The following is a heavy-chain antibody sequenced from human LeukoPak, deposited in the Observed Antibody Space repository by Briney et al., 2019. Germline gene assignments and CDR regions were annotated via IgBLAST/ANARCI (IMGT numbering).Heavy chain of an antibody. CDR1: GGSFSGYD. J-gene: IGHJ4*02. V-gene: IGHV4-34*01. Sequence: SETLSLTCAVYGGSFSGYDWSWTRQPPGKGLEWLGEINHSGSTNYNPSLKSRVTISVATSKNQFSLRLSYVPAADTAVYYCERRRNRGHRQSTSKNAVFGYWGQGTLATVSS. CDR2: INHSGST. D-gene: IGHD3-3*01. CDR3: ERRRNRGHRQSTSKNAVFGY.